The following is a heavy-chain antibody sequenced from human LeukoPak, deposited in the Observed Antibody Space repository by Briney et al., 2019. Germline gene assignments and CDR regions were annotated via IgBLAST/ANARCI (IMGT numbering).Heavy chain of an antibody. D-gene: IGHD2-15*01. Sequence: PSETLSLTCAVYGGSFSGYYWSWIRQPPGKGLEWIGEINHSGSTNYNPSLKSRVTISVDTSKNQFSLKLSSVTAADTAVYYCARKGVAARRRWFDPWGQGTLVTVSS. CDR2: INHSGST. CDR3: ARKGVAARRRWFDP. CDR1: GGSFSGYY. V-gene: IGHV4-34*01. J-gene: IGHJ5*02.